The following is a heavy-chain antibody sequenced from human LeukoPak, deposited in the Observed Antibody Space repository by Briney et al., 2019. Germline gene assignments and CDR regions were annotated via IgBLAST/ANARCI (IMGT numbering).Heavy chain of an antibody. J-gene: IGHJ4*02. CDR2: ISGNDDKT. V-gene: IGHV3-23*01. Sequence: GGSLRLPCAASGFAFSSYAMSWVRQAPGKGLEWVSGISGNDDKTYYADSVKGYFTISRDNSKNTLYLRMNSLRAEDTAVYYCAKGKSSSWAYYFDYWGRGTLVTVSS. CDR3: AKGKSSSWAYYFDY. CDR1: GFAFSSYA. D-gene: IGHD6-13*01.